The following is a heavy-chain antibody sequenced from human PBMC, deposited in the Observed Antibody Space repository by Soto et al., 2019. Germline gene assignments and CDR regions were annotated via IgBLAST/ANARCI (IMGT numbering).Heavy chain of an antibody. D-gene: IGHD3-10*01. V-gene: IGHV4-39*01. J-gene: IGHJ4*02. CDR2: IYYSGNT. Sequence: PSETLSLTCTVSGGSISSSSYYWGWIRQPPGKGLEWIGSIYYSGNTYYNPSLKSRVTISVDTSKNQFSLKLSSVTAADTAVFYCARLGYYGSGSFGFDYWGQGTLVTVSS. CDR3: ARLGYYGSGSFGFDY. CDR1: GGSISSSSYY.